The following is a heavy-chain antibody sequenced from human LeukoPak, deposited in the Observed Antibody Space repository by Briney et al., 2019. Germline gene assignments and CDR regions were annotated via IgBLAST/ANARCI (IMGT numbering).Heavy chain of an antibody. V-gene: IGHV3-21*04. CDR3: AKGIGLSSSSSRDYYYYMDV. J-gene: IGHJ6*03. D-gene: IGHD6-6*01. Sequence: GGSLRLSCAASGFTFSSYSMNWVRQAPGKGLEWVSSISSSSSYIYYADSVKGRFTISRDNSKNTLYLQMNSLRAEDSAVYYCAKGIGLSSSSSRDYYYYMDVWGKGTTVTVSS. CDR2: ISSSSSYI. CDR1: GFTFSSYS.